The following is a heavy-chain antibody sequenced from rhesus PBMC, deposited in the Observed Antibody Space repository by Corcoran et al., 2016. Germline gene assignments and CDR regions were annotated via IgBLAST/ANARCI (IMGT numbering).Heavy chain of an antibody. V-gene: IGHV2-95*01. J-gene: IGHJ2*01. D-gene: IGHD3-16*01. CDR3: ARVTYYSGSYYYRRWYFDL. CDR1: GFSISTTGTG. CDR2: IYWNDSK. Sequence: QVTLKESGPALVKPTQTLTLTCTFSGFSISTTGTGVGWSRQPPGQALEWLASIYWNDSKYYSTSLKSRLTISKDTSKNQVVLTMTNMDPVDTATYYCARVTYYSGSYYYRRWYFDLWGPGTPITISS.